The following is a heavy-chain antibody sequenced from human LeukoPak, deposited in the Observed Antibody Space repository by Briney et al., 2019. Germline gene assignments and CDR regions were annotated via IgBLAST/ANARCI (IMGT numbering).Heavy chain of an antibody. D-gene: IGHD1-26*01. V-gene: IGHV4-4*09. J-gene: IGHJ4*02. Sequence: SETLSLACTVSGGSISSYYWNWIRQPPGKGLEWVGYIYTRWSNKYKPSLKSRVTISVDTSKNQFSLKLSHVHAADTAVYYCARSSGSYYESPPEQYYFDYWGQGTLVTVS. CDR1: GGSISSYY. CDR3: ARSSGSYYESPPEQYYFDY. CDR2: IYTRWSN.